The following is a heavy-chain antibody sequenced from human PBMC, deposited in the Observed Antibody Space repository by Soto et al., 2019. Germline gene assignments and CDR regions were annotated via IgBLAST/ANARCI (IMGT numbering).Heavy chain of an antibody. CDR2: INHSGST. D-gene: IGHD3-3*01. CDR1: GGSFSGYY. CDR3: ARGVTIFGVVRIHNDY. J-gene: IGHJ4*02. V-gene: IGHV4-34*01. Sequence: SETLSLTCAVYGGSFSGYYWSWIRQPPGKGLEWIGEINHSGSTNYNPSLKSRVTISVDTSKNQFSLKLSSVTAADTAVYYCARGVTIFGVVRIHNDYWGQGTLVTVS.